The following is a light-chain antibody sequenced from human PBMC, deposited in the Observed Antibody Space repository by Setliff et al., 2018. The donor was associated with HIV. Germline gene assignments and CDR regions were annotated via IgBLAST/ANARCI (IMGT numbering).Light chain of an antibody. Sequence: QSVLTQPASMSGSPGQSITISCTGTSSDVGGYSHVSWYQQHPGKAPKLIIYEVSNRPSGVSNRFSGSKSGNTASLTISGLQAEDEADYYCSSYAITNTLPFGTGTKVTVL. CDR3: SSYAITNTLP. CDR2: EVS. J-gene: IGLJ1*01. V-gene: IGLV2-14*01. CDR1: SSDVGGYSH.